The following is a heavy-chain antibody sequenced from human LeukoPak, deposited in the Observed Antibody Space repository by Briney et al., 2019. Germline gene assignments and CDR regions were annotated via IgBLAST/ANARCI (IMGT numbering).Heavy chain of an antibody. J-gene: IGHJ6*03. CDR2: INPSRNT. Sequence: KSSETLSLTCAVFGGSFSGYYWNWIRQPPGKGLEWIGQINPSRNTNYNPSLKSRVTISVDTSKNQLSLKLSSVTAADTAVYYCARVVDPGGYYYFYYMDVWGKGTTVTVSS. V-gene: IGHV4-34*01. CDR3: ARVVDPGGYYYFYYMDV. CDR1: GGSFSGYY. D-gene: IGHD3-16*01.